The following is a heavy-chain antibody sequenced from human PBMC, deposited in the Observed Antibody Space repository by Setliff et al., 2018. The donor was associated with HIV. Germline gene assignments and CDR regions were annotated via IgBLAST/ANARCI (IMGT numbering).Heavy chain of an antibody. CDR2: ISPYNGNT. J-gene: IGHJ4*02. D-gene: IGHD3-9*01. V-gene: IGHV1-18*01. CDR3: ARDRLIFKGYFDY. Sequence: ASVKVSCKASGYSFTAYGISWVRQAPGQGFEWMGWISPYNGNTKYIESLQGRVSMTTDTSTSTAYMEVRSLRSDDTAVYYCARDRLIFKGYFDYWGQGTLVTVSS. CDR1: GYSFTAYG.